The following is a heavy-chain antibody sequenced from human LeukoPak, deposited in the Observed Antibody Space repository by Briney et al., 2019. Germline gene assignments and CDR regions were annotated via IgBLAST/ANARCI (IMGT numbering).Heavy chain of an antibody. D-gene: IGHD1-26*01. J-gene: IGHJ4*02. CDR1: GFTFSSYG. CDR3: VKVGATTLDY. V-gene: IGHV3-30*02. Sequence: GGSLRLSCAASGFTFSSYGMHWVRQAPAKGLEWVAFIRYDGSNKYYADSVKGRFTISRDNSKNTLSLQMNSLRAEDTAVYYCVKVGATTLDYWGQGTLVTVSS. CDR2: IRYDGSNK.